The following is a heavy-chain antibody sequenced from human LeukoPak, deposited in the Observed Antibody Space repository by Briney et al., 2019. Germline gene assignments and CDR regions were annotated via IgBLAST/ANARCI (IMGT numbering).Heavy chain of an antibody. CDR3: AREGGSGSNFDY. Sequence: GGSLRLSCAASGFTFSSYAMHWVRQAPGKGLEYVSAISSNGGSTYYANSVKGRFTISRDNSKNTLYLQMGSLRAEDTAVYYCAREGGSGSNFDYWGQGTLVTVSS. CDR1: GFTFSSYA. CDR2: ISSNGGST. J-gene: IGHJ4*02. V-gene: IGHV3-64*01. D-gene: IGHD3-10*01.